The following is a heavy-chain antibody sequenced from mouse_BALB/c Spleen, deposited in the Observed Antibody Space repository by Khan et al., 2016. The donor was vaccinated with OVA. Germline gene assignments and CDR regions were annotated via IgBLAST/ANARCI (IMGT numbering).Heavy chain of an antibody. J-gene: IGHJ2*01. CDR1: GYTFTSYC. D-gene: IGHD1-1*01. CDR3: ARIKRIVATDFDY. Sequence: VQLQQSGAELVKAGASVKMSCKASGYTFTSYCMHWVKQRLGQGLEWFAETNPTNGRTYYNEKFKSKATLTVDKSSSTAYMLLSGPTFEDSAVYYCARIKRIVATDFDYWGQGTTLTVSS. CDR2: TNPTNGRT. V-gene: IGHV1S81*02.